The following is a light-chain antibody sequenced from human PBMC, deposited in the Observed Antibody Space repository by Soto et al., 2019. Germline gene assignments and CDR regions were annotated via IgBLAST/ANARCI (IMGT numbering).Light chain of an antibody. CDR2: DVS. CDR3: CSYAGNDTFVV. V-gene: IGLV2-11*01. CDR1: SSDVGGYNY. J-gene: IGLJ2*01. Sequence: QSALTQPRSVSGSPGQSVTISCTGTSSDVGGYNYVSWYQQHPGKAPKLMIYDVSKRPSGVPDRFSGSKSGNTASLTISRLQAEEEADDYCCSYAGNDTFVVFGGRTKVTLL.